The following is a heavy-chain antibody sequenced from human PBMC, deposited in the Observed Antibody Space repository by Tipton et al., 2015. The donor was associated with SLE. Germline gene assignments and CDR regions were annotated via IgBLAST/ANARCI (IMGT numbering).Heavy chain of an antibody. CDR2: IYYSGST. Sequence: TLSLTCTVSAGSISTNYWNWLRQPPGKGLEWIGYIYYSGSTNYNPSLKSRVTISVDTSKNQFSLRLTSLTAADTAVYYCARDQVGVGDFDYWGQGTLVTVSS. V-gene: IGHV4-59*01. CDR1: AGSISTNY. CDR3: ARDQVGVGDFDY. J-gene: IGHJ4*02. D-gene: IGHD1-26*01.